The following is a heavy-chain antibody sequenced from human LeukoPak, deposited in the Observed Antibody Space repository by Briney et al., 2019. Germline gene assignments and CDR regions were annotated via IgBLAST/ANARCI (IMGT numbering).Heavy chain of an antibody. CDR2: IYYSGNT. Sequence: SETLSLTCTVSGDSISTSNSYWGWIRQPPGKGLEWIVSIYYSGNTYYNASLKSRVTISVDTSKNQFSLKLTSVTAADTAVYYCARDLGYSYADWGQGTLVTVSS. CDR1: GDSISTSNSY. CDR3: ARDLGYSYAD. J-gene: IGHJ4*02. D-gene: IGHD5-18*01. V-gene: IGHV4-39*07.